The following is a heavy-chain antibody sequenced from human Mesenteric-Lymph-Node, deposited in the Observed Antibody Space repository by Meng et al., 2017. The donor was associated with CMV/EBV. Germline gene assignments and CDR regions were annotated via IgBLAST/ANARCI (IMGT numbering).Heavy chain of an antibody. D-gene: IGHD2-15*01. J-gene: IGHJ6*02. CDR3: ARFGSGGPPYYFALDV. Sequence: GGSLRLSCAASGFTFSTYSMHWVRQVPGKGLVWVSHIKGDGSTTNYADSVKGRFTISRDNAKNTLYLQMNSLRDEDTAVYYCARFGSGGPPYYFALDVWGQGTTVTVSS. CDR2: IKGDGSTT. CDR1: GFTFSTYS. V-gene: IGHV3-74*01.